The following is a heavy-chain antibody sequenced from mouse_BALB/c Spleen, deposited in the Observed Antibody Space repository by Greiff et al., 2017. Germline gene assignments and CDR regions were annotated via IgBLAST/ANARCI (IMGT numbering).Heavy chain of an antibody. Sequence: EVKLQESGPGLVKPSQSLSLTCTVTGYSITSDYAWNWIRQFPGNKLEWMGYISYSGSTSYNPSLKSRISITRDTSKNQFFLQLNSVTTEDTATYYCASYYGYFAYWGQGTLVTVSA. CDR1: GYSITSDYA. CDR2: ISYSGST. J-gene: IGHJ3*01. CDR3: ASYYGYFAY. V-gene: IGHV3-2*02. D-gene: IGHD2-2*01.